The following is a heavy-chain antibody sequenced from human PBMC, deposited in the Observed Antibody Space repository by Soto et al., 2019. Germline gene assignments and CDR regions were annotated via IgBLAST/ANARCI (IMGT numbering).Heavy chain of an antibody. V-gene: IGHV4-39*01. CDR3: ARLRRIAAARWFDP. CDR1: GGSISSSSYY. CDR2: IYYSGST. J-gene: IGHJ5*02. Sequence: PSETLSLTCTVSGGSISSSSYYWGWIRQPPGKGLEWIGSIYYSGSTYYNPSLKSRVTISVDTSKNQFSLKLSSVTAADTAVYYCARLRRIAAARWFDPWGQGTLVTVSS. D-gene: IGHD6-13*01.